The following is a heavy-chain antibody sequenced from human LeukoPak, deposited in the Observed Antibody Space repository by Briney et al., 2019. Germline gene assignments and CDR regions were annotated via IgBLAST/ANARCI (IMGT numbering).Heavy chain of an antibody. Sequence: GGSLRLSCAASGFTVSSNYMSWVRQAPGKGLEWVSVIYSGGSTYYADSVKGRFTISRDNSKNTLYLQMNSLRAEDTAVYYCARERGEYSSSWGHAFGIWGQGTMVTVSS. J-gene: IGHJ3*02. D-gene: IGHD6-6*01. CDR1: GFTVSSNY. CDR3: ARERGEYSSSWGHAFGI. CDR2: IYSGGST. V-gene: IGHV3-53*01.